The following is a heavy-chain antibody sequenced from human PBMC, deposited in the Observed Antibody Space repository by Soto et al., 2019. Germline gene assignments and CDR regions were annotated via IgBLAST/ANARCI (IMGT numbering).Heavy chain of an antibody. J-gene: IGHJ4*02. CDR1: GGSFSGYY. CDR3: ARGGRYYGSGSYYFDY. D-gene: IGHD3-10*01. V-gene: IGHV4-34*01. Sequence: PSETLSLTXAVYGGSFSGYYWSWIRQPPGKGLEWIGEINHSGSTNYNPSLKSRVTISVDTSKNQFSLKLSSVTAADTAVYYCARGGRYYGSGSYYFDYWGQGTLVTVSS. CDR2: INHSGST.